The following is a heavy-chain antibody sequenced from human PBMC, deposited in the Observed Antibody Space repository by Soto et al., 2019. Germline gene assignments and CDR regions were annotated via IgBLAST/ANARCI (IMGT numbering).Heavy chain of an antibody. CDR2: IYYSGST. J-gene: IGHJ5*02. CDR3: ALWGGAVAGAYNWFDP. Sequence: SETLSLTCTVSGGSISSYYWSWIRQPPGKGLEWIGYIYYSGSTNYNPSLKIRVTISVDTSKNQFSLKLSSVTAADTAVYYCALWGGAVAGAYNWFDPWGQGTLVTVSS. V-gene: IGHV4-59*01. CDR1: GGSISSYY. D-gene: IGHD6-19*01.